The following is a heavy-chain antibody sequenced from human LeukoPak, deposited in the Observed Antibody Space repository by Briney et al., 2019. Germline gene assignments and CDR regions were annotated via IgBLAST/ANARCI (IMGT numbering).Heavy chain of an antibody. Sequence: GGSLRLSYAASGFTFSSYAMSWVRQAPGKGLEWVANIKQDGSEKYYVDSVKGRFTISRDNAKNSLYLQMNSLRAEDTAVYYCARSLYSSDFDYWGQGTLVTVSS. V-gene: IGHV3-7*01. J-gene: IGHJ4*02. CDR1: GFTFSSYA. CDR2: IKQDGSEK. D-gene: IGHD6-25*01. CDR3: ARSLYSSDFDY.